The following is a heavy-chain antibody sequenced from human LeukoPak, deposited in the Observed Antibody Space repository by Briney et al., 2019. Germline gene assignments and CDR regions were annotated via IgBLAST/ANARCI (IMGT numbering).Heavy chain of an antibody. CDR1: GYTLTSYD. D-gene: IGHD3-22*01. CDR3: ARGWDSSGQIPFFY. CDR2: MNPNSGRT. Sequence: ASVKVSCKASGYTLTSYDINWVRQATGQGLEWMGWMNPNSGRTGYAQNFQGRITITRNTSISTAYMELSSLRSEDTAVYYCARGWDSSGQIPFFYWGQGTLVTVSS. V-gene: IGHV1-8*01. J-gene: IGHJ4*02.